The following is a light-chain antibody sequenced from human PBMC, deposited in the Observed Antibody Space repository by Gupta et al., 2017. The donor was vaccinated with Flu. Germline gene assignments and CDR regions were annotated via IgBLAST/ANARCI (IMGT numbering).Light chain of an antibody. CDR3: QRKNSSPIT. CDR2: SAS. Sequence: PSSLSASVGDRVTITCRASQKIGSYSNCHQQNAGKAPKLLIFSASWARSGLPSRISGNASATDITLTISIRHPEDFVNYCCQRKNSSPITFGRGTRLEMK. CDR1: QKIGSY. V-gene: IGKV1-39*01. J-gene: IGKJ4*01.